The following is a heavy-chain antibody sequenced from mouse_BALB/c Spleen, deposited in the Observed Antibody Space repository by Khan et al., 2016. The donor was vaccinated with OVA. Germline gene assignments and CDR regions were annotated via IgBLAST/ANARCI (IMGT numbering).Heavy chain of an antibody. CDR3: ARGNYYGYYFDY. Sequence: QLEESGPGLVKPSQSLSLTCTVTGYSITSNYAWNWIRQFPGNKLEWMGYISYSDSTSYNPSLKSRISITRETSQNQVFLQLNSVTTEDTATYYCARGNYYGYYFDYWGQGTTLTVSS. CDR2: ISYSDST. D-gene: IGHD1-1*01. V-gene: IGHV3-2*02. J-gene: IGHJ2*01. CDR1: GYSITSNYA.